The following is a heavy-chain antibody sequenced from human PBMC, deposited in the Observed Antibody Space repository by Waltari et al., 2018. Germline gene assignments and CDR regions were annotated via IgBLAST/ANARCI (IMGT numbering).Heavy chain of an antibody. CDR2: INHSGST. Sequence: QVQLQQWGAGLLRPSETLSLTCAVYDGSFCGSYWTWIGQPPGKGLEWIGEINHSGSTNYNPSLKSRVTISVDTSKNQFSLKLSSVTAADTAVYYCARGSRAVRYGMDVWGQGTTVTVSS. CDR1: DGSFCGSY. V-gene: IGHV4-34*01. CDR3: ARGSRAVRYGMDV. J-gene: IGHJ6*02.